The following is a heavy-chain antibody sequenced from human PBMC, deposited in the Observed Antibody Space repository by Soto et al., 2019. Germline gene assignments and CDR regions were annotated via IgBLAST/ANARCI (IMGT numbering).Heavy chain of an antibody. CDR2: IYYSGST. Sequence: SETLPLTCTVSGGFIISDYWIWIRQPPGQGLEWIGYIYYSGSTNYNPSLRSRVTISLDTSKKQFSLKLSSVTAADTAVYYCARDILTGRMGMDVWGQGTTVTVSS. CDR1: GGFIISDY. V-gene: IGHV4-59*01. CDR3: ARDILTGRMGMDV. J-gene: IGHJ6*02. D-gene: IGHD3-9*01.